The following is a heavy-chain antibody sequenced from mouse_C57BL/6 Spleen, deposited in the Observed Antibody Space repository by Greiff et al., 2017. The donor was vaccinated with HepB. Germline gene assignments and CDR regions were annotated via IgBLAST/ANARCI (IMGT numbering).Heavy chain of an antibody. Sequence: EVQLQQSGAELVRPGASVKLSCTASGFNIKDYYMHWVKQRPEQGLEWIGRIDPEDGDTEYAPKFQGKATMTADTSSNTAYLQLSSLTSEDTAVYYCTTRQVVRSSVDYWGQGTTLTVSS. D-gene: IGHD3-2*01. CDR3: TTRQVVRSSVDY. CDR2: IDPEDGDT. J-gene: IGHJ2*01. V-gene: IGHV14-1*01. CDR1: GFNIKDYY.